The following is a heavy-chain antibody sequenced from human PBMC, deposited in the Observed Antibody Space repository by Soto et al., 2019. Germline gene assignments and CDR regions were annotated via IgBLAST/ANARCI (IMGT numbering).Heavy chain of an antibody. Sequence: QVQLQQWGAGLLKPSETLSLTCAVYGGSLSDYLWSWIRQPPGKGLEWIGEVNHSGNTNYSPSLKSRVTISTDTTKHQFSLNLNSVTATDTALYFCARGRRERRRVVVADLWGQGTLVSVSS. J-gene: IGHJ4*02. CDR2: VNHSGNT. D-gene: IGHD2-15*01. CDR3: ARGRRERRRVVVADL. CDR1: GGSLSDYL. V-gene: IGHV4-34*01.